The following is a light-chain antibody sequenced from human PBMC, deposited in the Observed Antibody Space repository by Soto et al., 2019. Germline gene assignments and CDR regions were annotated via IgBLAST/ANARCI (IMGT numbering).Light chain of an antibody. CDR3: SSYTSSGTLV. Sequence: QSVLTQPASVSGSPGQSITVSCTGTSSDLGNYNYVSWYQHHPGKAPKLMVYEVSNRPSGVSNRFSGSKSGNTASLIISGLQVEDEAEYYCSSYTSSGTLVFGAGTKVTVL. CDR2: EVS. J-gene: IGLJ1*01. CDR1: SSDLGNYNY. V-gene: IGLV2-14*01.